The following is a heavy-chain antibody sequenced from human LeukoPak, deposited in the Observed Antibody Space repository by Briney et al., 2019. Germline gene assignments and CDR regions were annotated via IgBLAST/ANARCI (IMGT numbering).Heavy chain of an antibody. J-gene: IGHJ4*02. CDR1: GASISDYY. CDR2: IYYTGST. CDR3: ARHSRAYSSTSGTFEY. V-gene: IGHV4-59*08. Sequence: PSETLSLTCTVSGASISDYYWSWIRQPLGKGLEWFGYIYYTGSTKYNPSLESRVTISIDTSKNHLYLKLSSVTAADTAMYYCARHSRAYSSTSGTFEYWGQGTLVTVSS. D-gene: IGHD2-2*01.